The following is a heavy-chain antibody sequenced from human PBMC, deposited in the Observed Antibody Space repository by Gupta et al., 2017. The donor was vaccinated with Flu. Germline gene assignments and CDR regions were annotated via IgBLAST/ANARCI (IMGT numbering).Heavy chain of an antibody. CDR3: ARGYCSGGTCDTGGLNWFDP. D-gene: IGHD2-15*01. Sequence: LEWIGHTYYCGYTYYYTSLKSRVTISVDASKNQFSLKLRSMTTAETAVYYCARGYCSGGTCDTGGLNWFDPWGQGTQVTVSS. J-gene: IGHJ5*02. V-gene: IGHV4-31*02. CDR2: TYYCGYT.